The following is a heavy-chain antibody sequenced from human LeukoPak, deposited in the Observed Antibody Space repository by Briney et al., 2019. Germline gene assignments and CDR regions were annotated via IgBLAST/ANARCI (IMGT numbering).Heavy chain of an antibody. D-gene: IGHD3-3*01. Sequence: GGSLRLSCAASGFTFSNHWMHWVRQAPGKGLMWVSRINRGGSRTDYADSVKGRFTISRDNAKNTLYLQMNSLRAEDTAVYYCARAPPNYDFWSGPDYWGQGTLVTVSS. V-gene: IGHV3-74*01. J-gene: IGHJ4*02. CDR3: ARAPPNYDFWSGPDY. CDR2: INRGGSRT. CDR1: GFTFSNHW.